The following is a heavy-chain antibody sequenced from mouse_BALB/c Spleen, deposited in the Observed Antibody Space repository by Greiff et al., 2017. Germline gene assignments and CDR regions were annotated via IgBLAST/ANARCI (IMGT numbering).Heavy chain of an antibody. CDR1: GYTFTSYV. J-gene: IGHJ2*01. CDR2: INPYNDGT. V-gene: IGHV1-14*01. CDR3: ARFYGSSQYYFDY. D-gene: IGHD1-1*01. Sequence: VQLQQSGPELVKPGASVKMSCKASGYTFTSYVMHWVKQKPGQGLEWIGYINPYNDGTKYNEKFKGKATLTSDKSSSTAYMELSSLTSEDSAVYYCARFYGSSQYYFDYWGQGTTLTVSS.